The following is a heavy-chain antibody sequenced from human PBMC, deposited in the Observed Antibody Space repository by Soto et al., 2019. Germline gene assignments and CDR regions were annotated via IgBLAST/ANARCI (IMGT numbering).Heavy chain of an antibody. J-gene: IGHJ4*02. Sequence: PGGSLRHSCAASGFTFSSYAMHWVRQAPGKGLEWVAVISYDGSNKYYADSVKGRFTISRDNSKNTLYLQMNSLRAEDTAVYYCARGRVYYYDSSGYRERNYFDYWGQGTLVTVSS. V-gene: IGHV3-30-3*01. D-gene: IGHD3-22*01. CDR1: GFTFSSYA. CDR2: ISYDGSNK. CDR3: ARGRVYYYDSSGYRERNYFDY.